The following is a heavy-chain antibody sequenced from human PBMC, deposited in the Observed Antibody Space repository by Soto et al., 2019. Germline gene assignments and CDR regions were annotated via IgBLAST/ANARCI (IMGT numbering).Heavy chain of an antibody. V-gene: IGHV3-33*01. CDR3: ATTGPY. CDR1: GFTFSSYG. Sequence: QVQLVESGGGVVQPGRSLRLSCAASGFTFSSYGMHWVRQAPVKGLEWVAVIWFDGSNKFYADYVKGRFTISRDNSKNTVSLQMNSLREEDSAAYYCATTGPYWGQGTMVTVSS. J-gene: IGHJ4*02. CDR2: IWFDGSNK.